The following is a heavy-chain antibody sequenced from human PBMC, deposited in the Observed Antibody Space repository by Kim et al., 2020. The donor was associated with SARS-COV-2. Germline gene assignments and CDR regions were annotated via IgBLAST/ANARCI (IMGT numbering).Heavy chain of an antibody. D-gene: IGHD2-2*03. V-gene: IGHV3-30*07. CDR3: ARTVDIVVVPAANRALDY. J-gene: IGHJ4*02. Sequence: KGRFTISRDNSKNTLYLQMNSLRDEDTAVYYCARTVDIVVVPAANRALDYWGQGTLVTVYS.